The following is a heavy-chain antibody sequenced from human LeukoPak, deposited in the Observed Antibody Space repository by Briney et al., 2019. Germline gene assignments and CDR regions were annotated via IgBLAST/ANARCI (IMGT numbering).Heavy chain of an antibody. CDR1: GFTFSSYA. CDR3: AKEGLEQLVLDY. D-gene: IGHD6-6*01. V-gene: IGHV3-23*01. J-gene: IGHJ4*02. CDR2: ISGSGGST. Sequence: GGSLRLSCAASGFTFSSYAMSWVRQAPGKGLEWVSAISGSGGSTYYAHSVKRRFTISRDNSKNTLYLQMNSLRAEDTAVYYCAKEGLEQLVLDYWGQGTLVTVSS.